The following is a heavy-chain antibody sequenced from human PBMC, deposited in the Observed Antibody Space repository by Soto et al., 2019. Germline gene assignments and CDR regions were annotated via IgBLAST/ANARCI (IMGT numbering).Heavy chain of an antibody. CDR1: GFTFSSYG. CDR2: ISYDGSNK. J-gene: IGHJ6*02. Sequence: GGSLRLSCAASGFTFSSYGMHWVRQAPGKGLEWVAVISYDGSNKYYADSVKGRFTISRDNSKNTLYLQMNSLRAEDTAVYYCARGPLMVYVSDYYYGMDVWGQGTTVTVSS. V-gene: IGHV3-30*03. D-gene: IGHD2-8*01. CDR3: ARGPLMVYVSDYYYGMDV.